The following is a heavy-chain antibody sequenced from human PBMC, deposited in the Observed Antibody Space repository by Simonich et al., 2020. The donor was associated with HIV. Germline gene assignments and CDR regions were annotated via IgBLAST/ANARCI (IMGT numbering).Heavy chain of an antibody. V-gene: IGHV3-30*07. Sequence: QVQLVESGGGVVQPGRSLRLSCAASGFTFSSYAMHWFRQAPGKGLEWVAVISYDGGNKFYTDSVKGRFTISRDNSKNTLFLQMNSLRAEDTAVYYCARADSTSLWLRGAFDYWGQGTLVTVSS. J-gene: IGHJ4*02. D-gene: IGHD3-10*01. CDR2: ISYDGGNK. CDR3: ARADSTSLWLRGAFDY. CDR1: GFTFSSYA.